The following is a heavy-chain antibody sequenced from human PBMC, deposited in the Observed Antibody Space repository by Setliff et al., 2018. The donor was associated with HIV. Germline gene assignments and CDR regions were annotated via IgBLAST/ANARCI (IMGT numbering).Heavy chain of an antibody. J-gene: IGHJ6*03. CDR1: GGSISSYY. CDR2: IYTSGNT. D-gene: IGHD1-20*01. CDR3: ARGIGTRYNYYMDV. V-gene: IGHV4-4*07. Sequence: SETLSLTCTVSGGSISSYYWSWIRQPAGKGLEWIGRIYTSGNTHYNPSLKSRVTMSADTSRNQLSLKLSSVTAADTAVYYCARGIGTRYNYYMDVWGIGTTVTVSS.